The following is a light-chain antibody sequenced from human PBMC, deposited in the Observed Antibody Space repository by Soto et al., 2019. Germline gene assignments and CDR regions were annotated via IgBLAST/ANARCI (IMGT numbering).Light chain of an antibody. J-gene: IGKJ1*01. CDR2: GVS. CDR1: QSVSSSF. CDR3: QQYESSPTWT. Sequence: EIVLTQSPGTLSLSPGERATLSCRASQSVSSSFLAWYQQKPGQAPRLLIYGVSSRATGIPDRFSGSGSGTDFTLTISRLEPEDFAVYYCQQYESSPTWTFGQGTKVDI. V-gene: IGKV3-20*01.